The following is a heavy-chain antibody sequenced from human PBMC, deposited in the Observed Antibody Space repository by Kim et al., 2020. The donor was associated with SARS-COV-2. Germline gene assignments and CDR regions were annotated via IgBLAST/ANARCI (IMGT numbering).Heavy chain of an antibody. D-gene: IGHD3-10*01. CDR3: ATDPFGETLFDY. V-gene: IGHV1-46*01. J-gene: IGHJ4*02. Sequence: SYAQKCQGRVTMTRDTSTSTVYMELSSLRSEDTAVYYCATDPFGETLFDYWGQGTLVTVSS.